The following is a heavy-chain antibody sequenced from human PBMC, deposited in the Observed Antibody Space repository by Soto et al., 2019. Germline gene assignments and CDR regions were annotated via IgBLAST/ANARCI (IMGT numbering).Heavy chain of an antibody. V-gene: IGHV2-5*02. J-gene: IGHJ5*02. D-gene: IGHD3-10*01. CDR3: AHSTSARRGSGSYEDWCDP. Sequence: QITLKESGPTLVKPTQTLTLTCTFSGFSLSTSGVGVGWIRQPPGKALEWLALIYWDDDKRYSPSLKSRLTITNDTSKNQVVLTMTTMDPVDTATYYCAHSTSARRGSGSYEDWCDPWGQGTLVTVSS. CDR2: IYWDDDK. CDR1: GFSLSTSGVG.